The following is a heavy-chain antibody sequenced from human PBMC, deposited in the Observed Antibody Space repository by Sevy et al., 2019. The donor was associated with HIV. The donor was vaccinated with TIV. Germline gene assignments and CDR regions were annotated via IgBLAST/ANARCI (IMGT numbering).Heavy chain of an antibody. V-gene: IGHV3-23*01. J-gene: IGHJ4*02. CDR1: GFTFSSYA. CDR2: ISGSGGST. Sequence: GGSLRLSCAASGFTFSSYAMSWVRQAPGKGLEWVSAISGSGGSTYYADSVKGRFTISRENSKNTLYLQMNSLRAEDTAVYYCAKAGTTVTTGGYYFDYWGQGTLVTVSS. CDR3: AKAGTTVTTGGYYFDY. D-gene: IGHD4-17*01.